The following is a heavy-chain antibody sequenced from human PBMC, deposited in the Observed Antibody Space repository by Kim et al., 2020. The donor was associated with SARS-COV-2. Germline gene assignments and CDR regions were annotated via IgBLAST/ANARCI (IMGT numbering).Heavy chain of an antibody. V-gene: IGHV4-34*01. CDR3: ASLKGAYGKNDDY. D-gene: IGHD2-21*01. CDR1: GGSFSGYY. J-gene: IGHJ4*02. CDR2: INHSGST. Sequence: SETLSLTCAVYGGSFSGYYWSWIRQPPGKGLEWIGEINHSGSTNSNPSLKSRFTISVDTTKNQFSLKLSSVTAADTAVYYCASLKGAYGKNDDYWGQGTLVTVSS.